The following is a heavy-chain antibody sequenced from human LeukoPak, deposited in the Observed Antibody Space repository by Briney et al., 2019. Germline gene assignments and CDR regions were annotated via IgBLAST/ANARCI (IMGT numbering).Heavy chain of an antibody. CDR1: GGSFSSYY. D-gene: IGHD2-15*01. V-gene: IGHV4-59*01. Sequence: SETLSLTCTVSGGSFSSYYWSWIRQPPGKGLEWIGYIYYTGSTNYNPSLKSRVTISLDTSKSQFSLKLSSVTAADTAVYYCARDLPVEIVVVVAVQADAFDIWGQGTMVTVSS. CDR3: ARDLPVEIVVVVAVQADAFDI. CDR2: IYYTGST. J-gene: IGHJ3*02.